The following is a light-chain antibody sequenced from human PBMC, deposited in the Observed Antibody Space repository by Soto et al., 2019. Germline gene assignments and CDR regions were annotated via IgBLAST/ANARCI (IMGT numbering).Light chain of an antibody. CDR3: QQRSNWPPT. J-gene: IGKJ5*01. Sequence: EIVLTQSPATLSLSPGERATLSCRDGQSISGYLAWYQQKPGQAPRLLIYDTSNRATGIPARFSGSGSGTDFTLTISSLEPEDFAVYYCQQRSNWPPTFGQGTRLEIK. CDR1: QSISGY. V-gene: IGKV3-11*01. CDR2: DTS.